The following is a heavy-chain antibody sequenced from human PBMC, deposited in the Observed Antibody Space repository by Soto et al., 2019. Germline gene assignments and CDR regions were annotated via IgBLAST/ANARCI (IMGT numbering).Heavy chain of an antibody. D-gene: IGHD5-18*01. Sequence: QVQLVQSGAEVKKPGASVKVSCKASGYTFTSYDINWVRQATGQGLEWMGWMNPNSGNTAYAQKFQGRVTMTRNTSISTAYMELSSLRSEDTAVYYWARETAMGHLAGFDPWGQGTLVTVSS. CDR2: MNPNSGNT. CDR3: ARETAMGHLAGFDP. J-gene: IGHJ5*02. CDR1: GYTFTSYD. V-gene: IGHV1-8*01.